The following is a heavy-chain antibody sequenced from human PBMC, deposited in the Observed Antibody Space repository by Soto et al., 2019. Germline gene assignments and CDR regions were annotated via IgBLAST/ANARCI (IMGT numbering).Heavy chain of an antibody. Sequence: QITLNESGPTVVRPTETLTLTCRFSGFSLTTSGVGVGWIRQSPGKAPEWLALIYWGYDNRYSASLKSRLTITKDTSKNQVVLTVSDLDPTDTATYYCAHRVLRTVSGLVTTTAIYFDFCGQGTPVAVSS. V-gene: IGHV2-5*02. J-gene: IGHJ4*02. CDR3: AHRVLRTVSGLVTTTAIYFDF. D-gene: IGHD3-3*01. CDR1: GFSLTTSGVG. CDR2: IYWGYDN.